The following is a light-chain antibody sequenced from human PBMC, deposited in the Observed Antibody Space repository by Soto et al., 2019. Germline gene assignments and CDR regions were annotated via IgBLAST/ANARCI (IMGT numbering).Light chain of an antibody. V-gene: IGLV1-44*01. J-gene: IGLJ2*01. CDR3: AAWDDSMSGPV. CDR2: SYN. Sequence: QSVLTQPPSASGTPGQRVSISCSGSSSNIGRNSLNWYQQLPGTAPKLLIYSYNQRPSGVPDRFSGSKSGTSASLAISGLQSEDEADYYCAAWDDSMSGPVFGGGTKLTVL. CDR1: SSNIGRNS.